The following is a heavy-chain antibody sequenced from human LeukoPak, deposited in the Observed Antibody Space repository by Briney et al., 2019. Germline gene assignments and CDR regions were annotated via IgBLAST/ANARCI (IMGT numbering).Heavy chain of an antibody. Sequence: SETLSLTCTVSGGSFSSGSYYWSWIRQPPGKGLEWIGYIYYSGSTNYNPSLKSRVTISVDTSKNQFSLKLSSVTAADTAVYYRAREGRITMVRGVIGVWGQGTTVTVSS. J-gene: IGHJ6*02. V-gene: IGHV4-61*01. D-gene: IGHD3-10*01. CDR3: AREGRITMVRGVIGV. CDR2: IYYSGST. CDR1: GGSFSSGSYY.